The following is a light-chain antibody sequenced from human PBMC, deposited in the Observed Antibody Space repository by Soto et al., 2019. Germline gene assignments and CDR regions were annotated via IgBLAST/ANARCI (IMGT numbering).Light chain of an antibody. CDR3: ASWDDSLTGWV. J-gene: IGLJ3*02. V-gene: IGLV1-44*01. CDR1: SSNIGSNT. Sequence: QSVLPQPHSASGTPGQRVTISCSGSSSNIGSNTVNWYQQLPGTAPKLLIYSNNQRPSGVPDRFTGSKSGTSASLAISGLQSEDEAAFFCASWDDSLTGWVFGGGTKVTVL. CDR2: SNN.